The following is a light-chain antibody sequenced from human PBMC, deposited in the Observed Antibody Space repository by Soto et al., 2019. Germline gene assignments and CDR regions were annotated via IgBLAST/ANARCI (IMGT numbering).Light chain of an antibody. J-gene: IGLJ1*01. V-gene: IGLV1-44*01. Sequence: QSVLAQPPSASGTPGQRVTISCSGSSSKIGSNSVNWYQQLPGTAPKILIYSNSQRPSGVPDRFSGSKSGTSASLAISGLQSEDEADYYCGVWDDSVNVRYLFGTGTKVTVL. CDR2: SNS. CDR3: GVWDDSVNVRYL. CDR1: SSKIGSNS.